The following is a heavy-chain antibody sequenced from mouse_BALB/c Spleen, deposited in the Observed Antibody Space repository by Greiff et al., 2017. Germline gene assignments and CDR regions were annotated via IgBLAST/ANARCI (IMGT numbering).Heavy chain of an antibody. J-gene: IGHJ2*01. Sequence: VKLVESGPGLVAPSQSLSITCTVSGFSLSRYSVHWVRQPPGKGLEWLGMIWGGGSTDYNSALKSRLSISKDNSKSQVFLKMNSLQTDDTAMYYCARGYGYYGSSSYFDYWGQGTTLTVSS. CDR2: IWGGGST. CDR3: ARGYGYYGSSSYFDY. D-gene: IGHD1-1*01. CDR1: GFSLSRYS. V-gene: IGHV2-6-4*01.